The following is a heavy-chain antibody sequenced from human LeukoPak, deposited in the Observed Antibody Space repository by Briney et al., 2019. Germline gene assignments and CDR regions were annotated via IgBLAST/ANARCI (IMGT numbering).Heavy chain of an antibody. CDR1: EFTFSSFG. Sequence: GGSLRLSCAASEFTFSSFGMHWVRQAPGKGLEWVAVISYDGSNKYYADSVKGRFTISRDNSKNTLYLQMNSLRAEDTAVYYCAKDVGGAAAGTAGHWGQGTLVTVSS. CDR2: ISYDGSNK. J-gene: IGHJ4*02. D-gene: IGHD6-13*01. CDR3: AKDVGGAAAGTAGH. V-gene: IGHV3-30*18.